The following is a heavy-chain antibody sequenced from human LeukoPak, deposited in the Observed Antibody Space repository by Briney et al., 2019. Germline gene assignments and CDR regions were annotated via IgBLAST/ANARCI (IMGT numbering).Heavy chain of an antibody. J-gene: IGHJ4*02. Sequence: GGSLRLSCAASGFTFSSYSMNWVRQAPGKGLEWVSSISSSSSYIYYADSVKGRFTTSRDNAKNSLYLQMNSLRAEDTAVYYCARRPVWFGELLYIDYWGQGTLVTVSS. D-gene: IGHD3-10*01. CDR3: ARRPVWFGELLYIDY. CDR1: GFTFSSYS. V-gene: IGHV3-21*01. CDR2: ISSSSSYI.